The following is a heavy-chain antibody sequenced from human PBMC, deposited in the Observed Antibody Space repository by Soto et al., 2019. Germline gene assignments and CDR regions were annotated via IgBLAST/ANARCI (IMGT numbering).Heavy chain of an antibody. CDR1: GYTFTSYG. D-gene: IGHD2-2*01. CDR3: ARDGPPYECIVVVPAAMGDY. CDR2: ISAYNGNT. V-gene: IGHV1-18*01. J-gene: IGHJ4*02. Sequence: QVQLVQSGAEVKKPGASVKVSCKASGYTFTSYGISWVRQAPGQGLEWMGWISAYNGNTNYAQKLQGRVTMTTDTSTSTAYMELRSLRSDDTAVYYCARDGPPYECIVVVPAAMGDYWGQGSLVTVSS.